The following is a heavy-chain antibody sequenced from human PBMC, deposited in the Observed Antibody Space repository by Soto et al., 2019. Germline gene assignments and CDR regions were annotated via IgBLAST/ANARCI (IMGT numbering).Heavy chain of an antibody. J-gene: IGHJ5*02. CDR3: ARDQTPYYYGSGRPFAP. D-gene: IGHD3-10*01. Sequence: QVQLVQSGAEVKKPGASVKVSCKASGYTFTSYGISWVRQAPGQGLEWMGWISAYNGNTKYAQKLQGRVTMTTDTATTTAYMELRGLRSDDAAVYCCARDQTPYYYGSGRPFAPWGQRTLVTVSS. CDR1: GYTFTSYG. CDR2: ISAYNGNT. V-gene: IGHV1-18*01.